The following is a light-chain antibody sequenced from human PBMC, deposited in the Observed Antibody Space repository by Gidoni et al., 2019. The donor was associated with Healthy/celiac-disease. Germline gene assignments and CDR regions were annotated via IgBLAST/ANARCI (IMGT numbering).Light chain of an antibody. J-gene: IGKJ1*01. CDR3: QRYNSYSRT. Sequence: DSQMTHPPSTLSASGGDRVTITCRASQSISSWFAWYQQKPGKAPKLLIYDASSMDSGGPSRIGGSGSGNDFPLTISSLHPDDFATYYCQRYNSYSRTFGQGTKVEIK. CDR2: DAS. V-gene: IGKV1-5*01. CDR1: QSISSW.